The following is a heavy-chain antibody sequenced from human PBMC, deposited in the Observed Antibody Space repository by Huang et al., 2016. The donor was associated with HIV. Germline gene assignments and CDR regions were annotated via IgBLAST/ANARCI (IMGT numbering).Heavy chain of an antibody. CDR3: ARDWSFGSSTSPAD. J-gene: IGHJ4*02. CDR2: INPKRGGT. V-gene: IGHV1-2*02. Sequence: QVQLVQSGAEVKNPGASVRVSCKASGYTFTDSTIHWVRQAPGQGLGWIGWINPKRGGTSYAQRFQGRITMARDTTISTVHMDLRRIQSDDTAVYFCARDWSFGSSTSPADWGQGTLVTVSS. D-gene: IGHD6-6*01. CDR1: GYTFTDST.